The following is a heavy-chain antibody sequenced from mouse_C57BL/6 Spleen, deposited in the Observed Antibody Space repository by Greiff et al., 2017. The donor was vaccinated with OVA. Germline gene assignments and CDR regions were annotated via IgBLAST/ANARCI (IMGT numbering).Heavy chain of an antibody. Sequence: QVQLKESGAELARPGASVKMSCKASGYTFTSYTMHWVNQRPGQGLEWIGYINPSSGYTKYNQKFKDKATLTADKSSSTAYMQRSSLTSEDSAVYTCARDSSGYVGFAYWGEVTLVTVSA. J-gene: IGHJ3*01. V-gene: IGHV1-4*01. CDR2: INPSSGYT. CDR3: ARDSSGYVGFAY. CDR1: GYTFTSYT. D-gene: IGHD3-2*02.